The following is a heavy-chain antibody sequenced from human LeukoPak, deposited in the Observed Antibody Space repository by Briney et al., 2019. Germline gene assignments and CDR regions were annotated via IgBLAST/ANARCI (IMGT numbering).Heavy chain of an antibody. Sequence: PGGSLRLSCAGSGFTFSTYTMNWVRQAPGKGLKWVSYISGSSSAMDYAASVKGRFSISRDNAKNSLYLQMNSLRAEDTAVYYCARGYCSGGTCYGHFDYWGQGTLVTVSS. CDR2: ISGSSSAM. D-gene: IGHD2-15*01. J-gene: IGHJ4*02. V-gene: IGHV3-48*01. CDR1: GFTFSTYT. CDR3: ARGYCSGGTCYGHFDY.